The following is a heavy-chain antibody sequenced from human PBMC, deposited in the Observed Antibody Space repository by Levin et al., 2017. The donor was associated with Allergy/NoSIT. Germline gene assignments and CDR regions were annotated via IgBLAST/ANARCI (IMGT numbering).Heavy chain of an antibody. V-gene: IGHV3-30*04. Sequence: PGGSLRLSCAASGFTFSSYAMHWVRQAPGKGLEWVAVISYDGSNKYYADSVKGRFTISRDNSKNTLYLQMNSLRAEDTAVYYCARAPMYSYGQNYFDYWGQGTLVTVSS. CDR3: ARAPMYSYGQNYFDY. CDR2: ISYDGSNK. CDR1: GFTFSSYA. J-gene: IGHJ4*02. D-gene: IGHD5-18*01.